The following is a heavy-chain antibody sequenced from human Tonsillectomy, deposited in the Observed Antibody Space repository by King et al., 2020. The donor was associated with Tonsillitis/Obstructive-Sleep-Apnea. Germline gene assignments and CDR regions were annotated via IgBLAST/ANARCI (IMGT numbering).Heavy chain of an antibody. J-gene: IGHJ6*03. V-gene: IGHV3-30*03. Sequence: VQLVESGGGVVPPGRSLRLSCVAPGFTFRSYGMHWVRQAPGQGLEWMASISHDGSNKPYAESVKGQFTISRDNSNNTVYLQKNSLRAEDTAVYYCARYYEELRGYDYMDVWGKGTTVIVSS. CDR1: GFTFRSYG. D-gene: IGHD3-3*01. CDR2: ISHDGSNK. CDR3: ARYYEELRGYDYMDV.